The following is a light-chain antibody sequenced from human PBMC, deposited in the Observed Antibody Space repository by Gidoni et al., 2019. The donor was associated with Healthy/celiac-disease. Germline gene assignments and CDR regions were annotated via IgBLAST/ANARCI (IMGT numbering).Light chain of an antibody. CDR1: QDISNY. Sequence: DIQMTQSPSSLSASVGDRVTITCQASQDISNYLNWYQQKPGKAPKLLIYDASNLETGVPSRFSGSGSGTDFTFTISSLQPEDIATYYCQQYDNLQFTFXPXTKVDIK. CDR2: DAS. CDR3: QQYDNLQFT. V-gene: IGKV1-33*01. J-gene: IGKJ3*01.